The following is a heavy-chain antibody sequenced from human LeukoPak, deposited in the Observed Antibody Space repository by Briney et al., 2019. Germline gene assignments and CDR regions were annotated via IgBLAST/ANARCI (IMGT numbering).Heavy chain of an antibody. D-gene: IGHD6-13*01. CDR3: ARDGPAAGLYFDY. J-gene: IGHJ4*02. CDR2: IKQDGSEK. CDR1: GFTFSSYW. V-gene: IGHV3-7*03. Sequence: TGGSLRLSCAASGFTFSSYWMNWVRQARGKGLEWVASIKQDGSEKYYVDSVKGRFTTSRDNAKNSLYLQMNSLRAEDTAIYYCARDGPAAGLYFDYWGQGTLVTVSS.